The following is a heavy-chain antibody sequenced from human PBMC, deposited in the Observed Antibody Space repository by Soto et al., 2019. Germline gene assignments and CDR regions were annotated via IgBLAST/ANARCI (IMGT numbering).Heavy chain of an antibody. CDR2: IKSDGSST. J-gene: IGHJ6*02. CDR3: ARSVRSGSFPYYYYAMDV. CDR1: GFTFSTYG. V-gene: IGHV3-74*01. D-gene: IGHD3-10*01. Sequence: PGGSLRLSCAASGFTFSTYGMYWVRQAPGKGLVWVSRIKSDGSSTSYADSVKGRFTISRDNAKNTLDLQMHGLRAEDMAVYYCARSVRSGSFPYYYYAMDVWGQGTTVTVSS.